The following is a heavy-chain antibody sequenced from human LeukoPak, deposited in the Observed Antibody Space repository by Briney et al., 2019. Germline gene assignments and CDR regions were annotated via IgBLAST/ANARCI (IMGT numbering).Heavy chain of an antibody. J-gene: IGHJ6*03. Sequence: SETLSLTCAVYGGSFSGFYWSWIRQPPGKGLEWIGEINHSGSTNYNPSLKSRVTISVDTSKNQFSLKVSSVTAADTAVYYCARKGPLRDNIPFMDVWGKGTTVTVSS. CDR1: GGSFSGFY. V-gene: IGHV4-34*01. CDR2: INHSGST. D-gene: IGHD4-17*01. CDR3: ARKGPLRDNIPFMDV.